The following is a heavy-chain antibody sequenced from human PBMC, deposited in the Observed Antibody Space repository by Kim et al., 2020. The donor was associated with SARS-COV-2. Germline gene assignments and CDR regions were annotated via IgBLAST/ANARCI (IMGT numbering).Heavy chain of an antibody. J-gene: IGHJ4*02. Sequence: SETLSLTCTVSGGSISSSSYYWGWIRQPPGKGLEWIGSIYYSGSTYYNPSLKSRVTISVDTSKNQFSLKLSSVTAADTAVYYCARGIRAFDYWGQGTLVTVSS. CDR1: GGSISSSSYY. CDR2: IYYSGST. D-gene: IGHD1-20*01. V-gene: IGHV4-39*07. CDR3: ARGIRAFDY.